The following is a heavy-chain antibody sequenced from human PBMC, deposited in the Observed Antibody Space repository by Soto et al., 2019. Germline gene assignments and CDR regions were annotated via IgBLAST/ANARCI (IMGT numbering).Heavy chain of an antibody. CDR2: IYSGGST. CDR1: GFTVSSNY. Sequence: GSLRLSCAASGFTVSSNYMSWVRQAPGKGLEWVSVIYSGGSTYYAASVKGRFTISRDNSKNTLYLQMNTLRAEDTAVYYCARAGTRPYYYYGMDVWGQGTTVTVSS. D-gene: IGHD1-1*01. V-gene: IGHV3-53*01. J-gene: IGHJ6*02. CDR3: ARAGTRPYYYYGMDV.